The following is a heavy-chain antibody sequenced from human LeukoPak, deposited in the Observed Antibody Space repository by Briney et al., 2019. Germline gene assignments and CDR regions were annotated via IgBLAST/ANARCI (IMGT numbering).Heavy chain of an antibody. V-gene: IGHV7-4-1*02. D-gene: IGHD5-18*01. CDR2: INTNTGNP. J-gene: IGHJ3*02. CDR1: GYTFTSYA. CDR3: ARDFGDTAMAYPNAFDI. Sequence: ASVKVSCKASGYTFTSYAMNWVRQAPGQGLEWMGWINTNTGNPTYAQGFTGRFVFSLDTSVSTAYLQISSLKAEDTAVYCCARDFGDTAMAYPNAFDIWGQGTMVTVSS.